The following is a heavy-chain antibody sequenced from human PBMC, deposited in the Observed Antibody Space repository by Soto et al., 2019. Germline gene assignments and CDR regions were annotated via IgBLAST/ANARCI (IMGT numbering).Heavy chain of an antibody. CDR2: ISSSGSTI. V-gene: IGHV3-48*03. D-gene: IGHD4-17*01. CDR3: AREDYGGNSYYFDY. Sequence: GGSLRLSCAASGFTFSSYEMNWVRQAPGKGLEWVSYISSSGSTIYYADSVKGRFTISRDNAKNSLYLQMNSLRAEDTAVYYCAREDYGGNSYYFDYWGQGTQVTVSS. CDR1: GFTFSSYE. J-gene: IGHJ4*02.